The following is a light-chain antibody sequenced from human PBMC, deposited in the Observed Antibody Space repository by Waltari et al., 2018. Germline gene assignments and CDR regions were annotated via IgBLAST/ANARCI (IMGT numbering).Light chain of an antibody. Sequence: EIVLTQSPATLSLSPGETATLSCRASQTVATTYLAWYQQNPGQAPRPLIHGASTRATGIPDRFSGSGSGTDFALTISGLEPEDSAVYYCQQTGSSPPFTFGPGTRVAIK. CDR3: QQTGSSPPFT. CDR2: GAS. V-gene: IGKV3-20*01. CDR1: QTVATTY. J-gene: IGKJ3*01.